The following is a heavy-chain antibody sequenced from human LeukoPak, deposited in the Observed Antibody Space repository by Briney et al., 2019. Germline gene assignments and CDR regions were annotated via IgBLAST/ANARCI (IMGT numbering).Heavy chain of an antibody. J-gene: IGHJ4*02. CDR1: GGSISSYY. CDR2: IYYSGST. Sequence: KASETLSLTCTVSGGSISSYYWSWIRQPPGKGLEGSGDIYYSGSTNYNPSLKSRVTMSVDTSKNQFSLKLSSVTAADTAVYYCASHYYDSSGYYPFDYWGQGTLVTVSS. V-gene: IGHV4-59*01. CDR3: ASHYYDSSGYYPFDY. D-gene: IGHD3-22*01.